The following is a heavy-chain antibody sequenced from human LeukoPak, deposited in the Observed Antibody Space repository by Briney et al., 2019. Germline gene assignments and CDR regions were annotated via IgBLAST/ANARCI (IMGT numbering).Heavy chain of an antibody. CDR3: ARADVRFLNWFDP. D-gene: IGHD3-3*01. Sequence: SETLSLTCTVSGDSISSGGYYWSWIRQPPGKGLEWIGYIYHSGSTYYNPSLKSRVTISVDRSKNQFSLKLSSVTAADTAVYYCARADVRFLNWFDPWGQGTLVTVSS. CDR2: IYHSGST. V-gene: IGHV4-30-2*01. J-gene: IGHJ5*02. CDR1: GDSISSGGYY.